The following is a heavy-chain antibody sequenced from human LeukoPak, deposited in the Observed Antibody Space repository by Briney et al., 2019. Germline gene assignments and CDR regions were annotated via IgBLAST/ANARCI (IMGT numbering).Heavy chain of an antibody. J-gene: IGHJ5*02. CDR3: ARDSGTTGEVKFDP. CDR1: GGSFSGYY. CDR2: IYGSGST. V-gene: IGHV4-4*07. Sequence: SETLSLTCAVYGGSFSGYYWSWIRRPAGKGLEWIGRIYGSGSTDYNPSLKSRVTMSIDTSKNQFSLNLISVTAADTAVYYCARDSGTTGEVKFDPCGQGTLVTVSS. D-gene: IGHD3-10*01.